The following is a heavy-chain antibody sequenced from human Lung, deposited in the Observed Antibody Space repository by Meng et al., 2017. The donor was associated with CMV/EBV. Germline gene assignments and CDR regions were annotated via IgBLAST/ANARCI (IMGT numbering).Heavy chain of an antibody. J-gene: IGHJ4*02. CDR1: GGSFSGYY. Sequence: SXTXSLXCAVYGGSFSGYYWSWIRQPPGKGLEWIGEINHSGSTNYNPSLKSRVTISVDTSKNQFSLKLSSVTAADTAVYFCASTQVVYTSAYGRFEYWGQGTXVTGAS. CDR2: INHSGST. CDR3: ASTQVVYTSAYGRFEY. V-gene: IGHV4-34*01. D-gene: IGHD5-18*01.